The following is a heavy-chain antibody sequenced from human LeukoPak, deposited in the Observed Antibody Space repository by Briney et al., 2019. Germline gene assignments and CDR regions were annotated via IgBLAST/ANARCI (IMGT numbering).Heavy chain of an antibody. Sequence: PGGSLRPSCAASGFTFSSYWMSWVRQAPGKGLEWVANIKQDGSEKYYVDSVKGRFTISRDNAKNSLYMQMNSLRADDTPVYYCARADFWSGYYVGLWGQGTLVTVSS. D-gene: IGHD3-3*01. V-gene: IGHV3-7*01. J-gene: IGHJ4*02. CDR3: ARADFWSGYYVGL. CDR1: GFTFSSYW. CDR2: IKQDGSEK.